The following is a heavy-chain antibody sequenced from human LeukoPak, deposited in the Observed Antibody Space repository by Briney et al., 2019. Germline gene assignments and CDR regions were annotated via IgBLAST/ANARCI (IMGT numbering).Heavy chain of an antibody. CDR1: GGSISSGDYY. V-gene: IGHV4-61*08. J-gene: IGHJ5*02. CDR3: ATLRVNWFDP. CDR2: IYYSGST. Sequence: EASETLSLTCTVSGGSISSGDYYWSWIRQPPGKGLEWIGYIYYSGSTNYNPSLKSRVTISVDTSKNQFSLKLSSVTAADTAVYYCATLRVNWFDPWGQGTLVTVSS. D-gene: IGHD4/OR15-4a*01.